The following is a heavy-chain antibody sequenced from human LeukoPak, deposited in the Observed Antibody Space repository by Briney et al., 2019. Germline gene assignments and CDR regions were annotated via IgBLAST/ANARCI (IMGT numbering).Heavy chain of an antibody. J-gene: IGHJ3*02. Sequence: ASVKVSCKASGYTFTGYYMHWVRQAPGQGLEWMGWINPNSGGTNYAQKFQGRVTMTRDTSISTAYMELSRLRSDDTAVYYCARGMGSSWYYAFDIWGQGTMVTVSS. D-gene: IGHD6-13*01. CDR2: INPNSGGT. CDR1: GYTFTGYY. CDR3: ARGMGSSWYYAFDI. V-gene: IGHV1-2*02.